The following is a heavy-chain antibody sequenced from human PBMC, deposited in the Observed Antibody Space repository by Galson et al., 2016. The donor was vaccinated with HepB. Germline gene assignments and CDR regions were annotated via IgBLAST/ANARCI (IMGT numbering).Heavy chain of an antibody. D-gene: IGHD3-22*01. V-gene: IGHV5-10-1*01. CDR2: IDPSDSYT. J-gene: IGHJ4*02. CDR1: GYNFTSYW. Sequence: QSGAEVKKPGESLRISCKGSGYNFTSYWISWVRQMPGKGLEWMGRIDPSDSYTNYSPSFQGHVIISADRSISTAYLQWSSLKASDTAMYYCAGPDYYDSSGYYDDWGQGTLVTVSS. CDR3: AGPDYYDSSGYYDD.